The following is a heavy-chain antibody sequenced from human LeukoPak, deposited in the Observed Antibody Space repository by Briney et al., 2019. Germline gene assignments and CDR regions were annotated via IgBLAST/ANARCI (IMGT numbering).Heavy chain of an antibody. Sequence: SETLSLTCTVSGGSISNSSYYWGWVRQPPGKGLEWLGSIYYSGSTYYNPSLKSRVTISVDTSKNQFSLKLSSVTAADTAVYYCARLLGTHINYFDPWGQGTLVTVSS. CDR3: ARLLGTHINYFDP. D-gene: IGHD2-21*01. CDR2: IYYSGST. V-gene: IGHV4-39*01. J-gene: IGHJ5*02. CDR1: GGSISNSSYY.